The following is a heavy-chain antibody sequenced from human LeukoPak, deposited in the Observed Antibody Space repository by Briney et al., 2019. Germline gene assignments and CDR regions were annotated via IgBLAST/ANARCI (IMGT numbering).Heavy chain of an antibody. Sequence: SQTLSLTCTVSGGSISSFYWSWIRQPPGKGLEWIGYIYYSGSTNYNPSLKSRVTISVDTSKNQFSLKMSPVTTADTAVYYCARGAQNPFLDSYSWNYGRTVLFDNWGQGALVTVS. V-gene: IGHV4-59*01. CDR2: IYYSGST. CDR1: GGSISSFY. J-gene: IGHJ4*02. CDR3: ARGAQNPFLDSYSWNYGRTVLFDN. D-gene: IGHD1-7*01.